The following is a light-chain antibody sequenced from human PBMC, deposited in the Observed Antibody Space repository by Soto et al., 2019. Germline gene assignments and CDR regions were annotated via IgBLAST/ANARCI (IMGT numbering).Light chain of an antibody. Sequence: QSALTQPASVSGSPGQSITISCTGTSSDIGGYKHVSWYQQHPGKAPKLMIYEVSNRPSGVSNRFSGSKSGNTASLTISGLQAEDEADYYCSSYTSISTYVFGTGTKLTVL. CDR3: SSYTSISTYV. J-gene: IGLJ1*01. V-gene: IGLV2-14*01. CDR2: EVS. CDR1: SSDIGGYKH.